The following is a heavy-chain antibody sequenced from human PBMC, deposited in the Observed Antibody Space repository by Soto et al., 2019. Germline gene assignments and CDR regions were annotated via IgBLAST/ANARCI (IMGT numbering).Heavy chain of an antibody. Sequence: PGESLKISCKGSGYSFSNYWIGWVRQMPGKGLEWMGIIYPGDSDTRYSPSFQGRVTISADKSISTAYLQWSSLKASDSALYYCARVRTNVLSPYYYYGMDVWGQGTTVTVSS. J-gene: IGHJ6*02. CDR3: ARVRTNVLSPYYYYGMDV. D-gene: IGHD1-1*01. CDR1: GYSFSNYW. CDR2: IYPGDSDT. V-gene: IGHV5-51*01.